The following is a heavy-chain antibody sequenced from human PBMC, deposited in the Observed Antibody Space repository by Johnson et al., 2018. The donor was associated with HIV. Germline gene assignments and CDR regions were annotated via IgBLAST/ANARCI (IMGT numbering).Heavy chain of an antibody. Sequence: QVQLVESGGGVVQPGKSLTLSCVGSGLSFSNFGIHWVRQAPGKGPEWVAVISFDGNLKKYADSVKGRFTISRDNSKNTLYLQMNSLRAEDTAVYYCAKGWGALDIWGQGTMVTVSS. CDR3: AKGWGALDI. D-gene: IGHD3-16*01. CDR1: GLSFSNFG. CDR2: ISFDGNLK. V-gene: IGHV3-33*03. J-gene: IGHJ3*02.